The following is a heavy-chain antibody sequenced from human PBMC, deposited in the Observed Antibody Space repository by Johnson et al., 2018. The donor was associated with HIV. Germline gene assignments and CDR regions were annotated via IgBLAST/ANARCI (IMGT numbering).Heavy chain of an antibody. D-gene: IGHD2-15*01. Sequence: EQLVVSGGGVVHPGGSLRLSCAASGFTVSSNYMGWVRQAPGKGLEWVSVLYSGGSTYYTDSVKGRFTISRDNSKNTLYLQMNSLRAEDTAVYFCARDPCTGASCLPGAFDIWGQGTLVTVSS. CDR3: ARDPCTGASCLPGAFDI. V-gene: IGHV3-53*01. CDR2: LYSGGST. J-gene: IGHJ3*02. CDR1: GFTVSSNY.